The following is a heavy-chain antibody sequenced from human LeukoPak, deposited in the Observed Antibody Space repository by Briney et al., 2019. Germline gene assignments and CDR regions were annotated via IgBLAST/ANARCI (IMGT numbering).Heavy chain of an antibody. D-gene: IGHD2-15*01. CDR3: ARLVVVVVAVTPLLYYFDY. CDR1: GYTFTSYG. Sequence: ASVKVSCKASGYTFTSYGISWVRQAPGQGLEWMGWISAYNGNTNYAQKLQGRVTMTTDTSTSTAYMELRSLRSDDTAVYYCARLVVVVVAVTPLLYYFDYWGQGTLVTVSS. V-gene: IGHV1-18*01. J-gene: IGHJ4*02. CDR2: ISAYNGNT.